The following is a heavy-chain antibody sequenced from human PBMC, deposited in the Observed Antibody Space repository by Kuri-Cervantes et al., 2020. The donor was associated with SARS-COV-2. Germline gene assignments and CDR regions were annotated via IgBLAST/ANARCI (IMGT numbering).Heavy chain of an antibody. CDR3: ARAHCSGGSCYPEYYYYYGMDV. CDR1: GGTFSSYA. V-gene: IGHV1-69*13. J-gene: IGHJ6*02. Sequence: SVKVSCKASGGTFSSYAISWVRQAPGQGLEWMGGIIPIFGTANYAQKFQGRVTITADESTSTAYMGLSSLRSENTAVYYCARAHCSGGSCYPEYYYYYGMDVWGQGTTVTVSS. D-gene: IGHD2-15*01. CDR2: IIPIFGTA.